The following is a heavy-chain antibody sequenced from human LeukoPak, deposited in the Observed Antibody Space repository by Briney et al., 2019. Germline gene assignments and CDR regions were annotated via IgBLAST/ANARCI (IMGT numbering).Heavy chain of an antibody. D-gene: IGHD6-19*01. CDR2: ISNDGTNK. CDR1: GFTFSSYW. CDR3: ARDVRWAVAVDC. J-gene: IGHJ4*02. V-gene: IGHV3-48*04. Sequence: GGSLRLSCAASGFTFSSYWMHWVRQAPGKGLEWVSYISNDGTNKYYTDSVKGRFTISRDNAKNSLYLNMNSLRAEDTAVYYCARDVRWAVAVDCWGQGTLVTVSS.